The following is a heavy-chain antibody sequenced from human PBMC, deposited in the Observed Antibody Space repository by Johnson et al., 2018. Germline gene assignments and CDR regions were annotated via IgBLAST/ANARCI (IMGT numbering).Heavy chain of an antibody. CDR3: AGDPHGDYPPVAFDI. D-gene: IGHD4-17*01. J-gene: IGHJ3*02. CDR2: IKQDGSEK. Sequence: EVQLVESGGGLVQPGGSLRLSCAASGFTFSSYWMSWVRQAPGKGLEWVANIKQDGSEKYYVDSVKGRFTISRDNAKNSLYLQMNSLRAEGPAVYYCAGDPHGDYPPVAFDIWGQWTMVTVSS. V-gene: IGHV3-7*01. CDR1: GFTFSSYW.